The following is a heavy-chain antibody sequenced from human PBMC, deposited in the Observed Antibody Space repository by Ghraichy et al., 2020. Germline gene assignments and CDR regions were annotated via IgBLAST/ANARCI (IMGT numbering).Heavy chain of an antibody. CDR1: GGTFSSYA. CDR2: ITPIFGTA. J-gene: IGHJ4*02. Sequence: SVKVSCKASGGTFSSYAISWVRQAPGQGLEWMGGITPIFGTANYAQKFQGRVTITADESTSTAYMELSSLRSEDTAVYYCATQYGSAQINYWGQGTLVTVSS. CDR3: ATQYGSAQINY. D-gene: IGHD3-10*01. V-gene: IGHV1-69*13.